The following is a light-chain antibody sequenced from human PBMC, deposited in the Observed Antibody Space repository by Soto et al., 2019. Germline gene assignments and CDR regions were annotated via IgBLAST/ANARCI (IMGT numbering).Light chain of an antibody. J-gene: IGKJ2*02. Sequence: IVMTQSPATLSVSPGERATLACRASRGVSTNLAWYQQKPGQPPRLLMYAASTRATGIPARFSGSGSGTEFTLPISSLQSEDFAVYYCQQYDNWPPCTFGQGTKLEIK. CDR3: QQYDNWPPCT. V-gene: IGKV3-15*01. CDR1: RGVSTN. CDR2: AAS.